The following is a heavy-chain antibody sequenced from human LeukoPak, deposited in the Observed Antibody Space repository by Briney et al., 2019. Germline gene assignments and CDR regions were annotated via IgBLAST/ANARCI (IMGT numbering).Heavy chain of an antibody. J-gene: IGHJ5*02. CDR1: GGSISSYY. V-gene: IGHV4-59*12. CDR3: ARGHRWFDP. CDR2: ISYSEST. Sequence: PSETLSLTCTVSGGSISSYYWSWIRQPPGKGLEWIGYISYSESTKYNPSLKSRVTISVDTSKNQFSLKLSSVTAADTAVYYCARGHRWFDPWGQGTLVTVSS.